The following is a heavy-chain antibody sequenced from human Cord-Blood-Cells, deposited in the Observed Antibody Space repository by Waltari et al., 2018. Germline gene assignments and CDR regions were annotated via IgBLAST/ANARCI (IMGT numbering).Heavy chain of an antibody. J-gene: IGHJ5*02. CDR1: GGSISSSSYY. D-gene: IGHD7-27*01. V-gene: IGHV4-39*01. CDR3: AGTGDVLDWFDP. CDR2: IYYSGST. Sequence: QLQLQESGPGLVKPSETLSLTCTVSGGSISSSSYYWGWIRQPLGKGLELIGSIYYSGSTYYNQSLKSRVTISVDTSNNQFARKLSSVTAADTAVYYCAGTGDVLDWFDPWGQGTLVTVSS.